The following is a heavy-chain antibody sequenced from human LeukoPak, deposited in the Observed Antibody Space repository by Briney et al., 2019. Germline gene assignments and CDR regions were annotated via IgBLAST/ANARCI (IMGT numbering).Heavy chain of an antibody. Sequence: GGSLRLSCAASGFTFSSYAMHWVRQAPGKGLEWVAVISYDGSNKYYADSVKGRFTISRDNSKNMLYLQMNSLRAEDTAVYYCARSRSSYSSSSGGDYWGQGTLVTVSS. D-gene: IGHD6-6*01. CDR1: GFTFSSYA. V-gene: IGHV3-30-3*01. CDR2: ISYDGSNK. CDR3: ARSRSSYSSSSGGDY. J-gene: IGHJ4*02.